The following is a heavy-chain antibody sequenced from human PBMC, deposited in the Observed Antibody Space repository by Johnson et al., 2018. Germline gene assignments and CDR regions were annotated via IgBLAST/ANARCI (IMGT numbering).Heavy chain of an antibody. D-gene: IGHD3-10*01. CDR3: ARDRGYYGSGSLPGMDV. CDR2: IYTSGST. V-gene: IGHV4-4*07. CDR1: GGSISSYY. Sequence: QVQLQESGPGLVKPSEPLSLTCTVSGGSISSYYWSWIRQPAGKGLEWIGRIYTSGSTNYNPSLKSRVTVSVDTSKNQFSLKLSSVTAADTAGYYCARDRGYYGSGSLPGMDVWGQGTTVTVSS. J-gene: IGHJ6*02.